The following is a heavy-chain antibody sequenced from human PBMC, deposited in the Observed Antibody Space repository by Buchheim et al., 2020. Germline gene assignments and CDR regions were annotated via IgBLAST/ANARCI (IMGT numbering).Heavy chain of an antibody. CDR3: ARDGRYYDILTGYYKGRRWGMDV. Sequence: QVQLVQSGAEVKKPGSSVKVSCKASGGTFSSYAISWVRQAPGQGLEWMGRIIPILGIANYAQKFQGRVTITADKSTSTAYMELSSLRSEDTAVYHCARDGRYYDILTGYYKGRRWGMDVWGQGTT. D-gene: IGHD3-9*01. CDR2: IIPILGIA. J-gene: IGHJ6*02. CDR1: GGTFSSYA. V-gene: IGHV1-69*04.